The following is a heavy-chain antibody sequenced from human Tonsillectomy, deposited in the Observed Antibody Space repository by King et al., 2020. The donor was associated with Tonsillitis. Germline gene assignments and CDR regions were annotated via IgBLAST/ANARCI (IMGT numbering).Heavy chain of an antibody. CDR1: GGSISSYY. Sequence: QLQESGPGLVKPSETLSLTCTVSGGSISSYYWSWIRQPPGKGLEWIGYIYYSGSTNYNPSLKSRVTISVDTSKNQFSLKLSSVTAADTAVYYCARVFNSGSVSYWRALYYYGMDVWGQGTTVTVSS. D-gene: IGHD3-10*01. V-gene: IGHV4-59*01. CDR2: IYYSGST. CDR3: ARVFNSGSVSYWRALYYYGMDV. J-gene: IGHJ6*02.